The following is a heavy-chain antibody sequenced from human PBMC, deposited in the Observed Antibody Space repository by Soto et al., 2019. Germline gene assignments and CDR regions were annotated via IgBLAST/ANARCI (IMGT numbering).Heavy chain of an antibody. D-gene: IGHD3-9*01. CDR1: GFTFRIAI. Sequence: GGSVRLSYLASGFTFRIAIIVGAIKVPLQGWQCFLSPLSCSIYISYAASVKGRFTISRDNAKHSLYLQMNSLRAEDTAVYYCARGRLGFVYTDILTGYYTYYLDYWGQGT. CDR2: PLSCSIYI. CDR3: ARGRLGFVYTDILTGYYTYYLDY. V-gene: IGHV3-21*01. J-gene: IGHJ4*02.